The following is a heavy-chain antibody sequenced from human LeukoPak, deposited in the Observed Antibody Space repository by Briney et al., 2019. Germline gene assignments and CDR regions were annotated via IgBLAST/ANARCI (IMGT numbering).Heavy chain of an antibody. J-gene: IGHJ4*02. V-gene: IGHV3-30*18. D-gene: IGHD6-19*01. Sequence: PGRSLRLSCAASGFTFSSFGMPWVRQAPGKGLEWVAVISYDGTSNYHADSVKGRFTISRDNSKNTLYLQMNSLRAEDTAVYYCAKDYRIAVAGSFDYWGQGTLVTVSS. CDR1: GFTFSSFG. CDR3: AKDYRIAVAGSFDY. CDR2: ISYDGTSN.